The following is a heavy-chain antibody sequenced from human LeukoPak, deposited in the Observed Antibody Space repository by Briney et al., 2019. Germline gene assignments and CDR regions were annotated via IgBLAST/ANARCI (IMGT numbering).Heavy chain of an antibody. CDR1: GFTFSDYY. CDR2: ISSSGNTI. J-gene: IGHJ4*02. D-gene: IGHD1-26*01. Sequence: GGSLRLSCAASGFTFSDYYMSWIRQAPGKELEWVSFISSSGNTIYYADSVKGRFTISRDNSKNTLYLQMNSLRAEDTAVYYCAREYSGSYVDYFDYWGQGTLVTVSS. V-gene: IGHV3-11*04. CDR3: AREYSGSYVDYFDY.